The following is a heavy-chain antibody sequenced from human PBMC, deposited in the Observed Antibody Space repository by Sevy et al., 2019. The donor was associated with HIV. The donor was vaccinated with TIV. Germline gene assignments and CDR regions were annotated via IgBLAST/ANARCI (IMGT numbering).Heavy chain of an antibody. CDR3: ARKYDSSGYFDY. D-gene: IGHD3-22*01. V-gene: IGHV3-53*01. J-gene: IGHJ4*02. CDR1: GFTVSSNY. Sequence: GGSLRLSCAASGFTVSSNYMNWVRQAPGRGLEWVSVIYTGGSTYYSDSVKGRFAISRDDSKNSLYLQLNSLRAEDTAIYYCARKYDSSGYFDYWGQGTLVTVSS. CDR2: IYTGGST.